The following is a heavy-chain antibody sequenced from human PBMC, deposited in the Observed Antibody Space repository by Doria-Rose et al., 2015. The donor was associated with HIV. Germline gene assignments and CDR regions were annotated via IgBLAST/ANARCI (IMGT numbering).Heavy chain of an antibody. V-gene: IGHV2-26*01. CDR3: ARIKSSRWYHKYYFDF. CDR1: GVSLSSPGMG. CDR2: IFADDEI. Sequence: SGPVLVKPTETLTLTCTVSGVSLSSPGMGVSWIRQPPGKALEWLANIFADDEISYKTSLKSRLTISRRTSKSQVVLTMTDMDPVDTATYYCARIKSSRWYHKYYFDFWGQGTLVIVSA. J-gene: IGHJ4*02. D-gene: IGHD6-13*01.